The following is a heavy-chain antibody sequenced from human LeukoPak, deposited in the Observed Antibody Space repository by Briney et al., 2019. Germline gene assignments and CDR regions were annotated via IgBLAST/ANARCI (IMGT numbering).Heavy chain of an antibody. D-gene: IGHD5-12*01. Sequence: GGSLRLSCAASGFTFSSYGMHWVRQAPGKGLEWVAVIWYDGSNKYYADSVKGRFTISRDNSKNTLYLQMNSLRAEDTAVYYCAKGRRSYDYEPEAYFDYWGQGTLVTVSS. J-gene: IGHJ4*02. CDR3: AKGRRSYDYEPEAYFDY. CDR2: IWYDGSNK. CDR1: GFTFSSYG. V-gene: IGHV3-33*06.